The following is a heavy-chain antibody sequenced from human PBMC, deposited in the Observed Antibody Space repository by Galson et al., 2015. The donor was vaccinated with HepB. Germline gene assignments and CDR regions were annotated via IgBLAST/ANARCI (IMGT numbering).Heavy chain of an antibody. CDR3: ARIEYQQQLVQGGICSDY. Sequence: SLRLSCAASGFTFSSYSMNWVRQAPGKGLEWVSSISSSSSYIYYADSVKGRFTISRDNAKNSLYLQMNSLRAEDTAVYYCARIEYQQQLVQGGICSDYWGQGTLVTVSS. CDR2: ISSSSSYI. D-gene: IGHD6-13*01. CDR1: GFTFSSYS. V-gene: IGHV3-21*01. J-gene: IGHJ4*02.